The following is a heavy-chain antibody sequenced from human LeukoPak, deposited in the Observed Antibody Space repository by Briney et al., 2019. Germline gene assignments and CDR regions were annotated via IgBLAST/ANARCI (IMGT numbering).Heavy chain of an antibody. CDR1: GFTFSSYW. Sequence: GGSLRLSCAASGFTFSSYWMSWVRQAPGKGLEWVANIKQDGSEKYYVDSVKGRFTISRDNAKNSLYLQMNSLRAEDTAVYCCARVYYDSSGYYYMMLDYWGQGTLVTVSS. V-gene: IGHV3-7*01. J-gene: IGHJ4*02. CDR2: IKQDGSEK. D-gene: IGHD3-22*01. CDR3: ARVYYDSSGYYYMMLDY.